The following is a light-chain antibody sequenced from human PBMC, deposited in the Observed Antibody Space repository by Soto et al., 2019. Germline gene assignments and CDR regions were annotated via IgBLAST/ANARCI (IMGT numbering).Light chain of an antibody. CDR3: QQSYSPPPFT. CDR2: AAS. V-gene: IGKV1-39*01. CDR1: QRINRF. J-gene: IGKJ5*01. Sequence: DIQMTQSPSSLSASVGDRGTITCRASQRINRFLNWYQQKPGKAPKLLIYAASSLQSGVPSRFRVSGSVTDFTLTISSLQPEDFATDYCQQSYSPPPFTFGQGTRLEIK.